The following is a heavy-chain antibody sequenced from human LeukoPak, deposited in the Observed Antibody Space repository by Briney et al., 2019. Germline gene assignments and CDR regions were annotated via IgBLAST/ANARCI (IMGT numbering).Heavy chain of an antibody. V-gene: IGHV3-74*01. D-gene: IGHD6-13*01. Sequence: GGSLRLSCAASGFTFSSYWMHWVRQAPGKGLLWVSRINSDGSNTSYADSEKGRFTISRDNAKNTLYLQMNSLRAEDTAVYYCARRIAAAAAPYYFDYWGQGTLVTVSS. CDR2: INSDGSNT. CDR1: GFTFSSYW. J-gene: IGHJ4*02. CDR3: ARRIAAAAAPYYFDY.